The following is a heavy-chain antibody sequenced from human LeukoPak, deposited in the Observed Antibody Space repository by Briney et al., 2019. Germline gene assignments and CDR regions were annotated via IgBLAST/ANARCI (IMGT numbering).Heavy chain of an antibody. V-gene: IGHV4-59*01. Sequence: PSETLSLTCTVSGGSISSYYWSWIRQPPGKGLEWIGYIYYSGSTNYNPSLKSRVTISVDTSKNQFSLKLSSVTAADTAVYYCATCTSCSEVGTSDSWGQGTLVTVSS. J-gene: IGHJ4*02. CDR1: GGSISSYY. CDR2: IYYSGST. CDR3: ATCTSCSEVGTSDS. D-gene: IGHD2-2*01.